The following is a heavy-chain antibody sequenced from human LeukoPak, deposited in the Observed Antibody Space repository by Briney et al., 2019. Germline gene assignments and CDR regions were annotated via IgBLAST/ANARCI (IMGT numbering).Heavy chain of an antibody. J-gene: IGHJ4*02. Sequence: GGSLRLSCVVSGIDFNGYSMNWVRQAPGKGLAWVAVIRHDGSHKFYADSVKGRFTISRDNSKNTLYLQMNSLRAEDTAVYYCARGREYYDSHWDYWGQGTLVTVSS. V-gene: IGHV3-30*14. CDR3: ARGREYYDSHWDY. CDR2: IRHDGSHK. CDR1: GIDFNGYS. D-gene: IGHD3-22*01.